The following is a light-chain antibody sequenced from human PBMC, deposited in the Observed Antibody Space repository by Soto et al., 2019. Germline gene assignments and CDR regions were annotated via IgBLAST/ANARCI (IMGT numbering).Light chain of an antibody. CDR3: QQTDSTPQT. CDR1: QSFRNY. V-gene: IGKV1-39*01. CDR2: AAS. Sequence: DIQMTQSPSSLSSSGGDRVTISCRASQSFRNYVSWYQQKPGTAPTLLIRAASTLQSGVPSRFSGSGSGTDFTLTIRSLQIEAFATYFCQQTDSTPQTFGQGT. J-gene: IGKJ1*01.